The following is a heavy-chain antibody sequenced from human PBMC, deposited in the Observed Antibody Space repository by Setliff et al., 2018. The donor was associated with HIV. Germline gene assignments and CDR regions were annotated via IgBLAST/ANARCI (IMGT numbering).Heavy chain of an antibody. J-gene: IGHJ4*02. V-gene: IGHV4-61*09. D-gene: IGHD3-10*01. CDR1: GGSISSGSYY. CDR2: IHTSGST. Sequence: PSETLSLTCTVSGGSISSGSYYWSWIRQPAGKGLEWIGHIHTSGSTKYSPSLKSRVTISADTSKNQFSLNLSSVTAAETAVYYCARVGYHGSGRYSFDYWGQGTLVTVSS. CDR3: ARVGYHGSGRYSFDY.